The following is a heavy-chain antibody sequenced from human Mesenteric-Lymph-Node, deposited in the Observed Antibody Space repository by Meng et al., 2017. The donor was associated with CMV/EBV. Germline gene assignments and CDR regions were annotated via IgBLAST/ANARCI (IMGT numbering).Heavy chain of an antibody. CDR3: ARDYGDYVPYFDY. D-gene: IGHD4-17*01. J-gene: IGHJ4*02. Sequence: GESLKISCAASGFSVTYNFMTWVRQAPGKGLEWVSLISSGGTTYYADSVKGRFTISRDNAKNSLYLQMNSLRAEDTAVYYCARDYGDYVPYFDYWGQGTLVTVSS. CDR2: ISSGGTT. CDR1: GFSVTYNF. V-gene: IGHV3-53*01.